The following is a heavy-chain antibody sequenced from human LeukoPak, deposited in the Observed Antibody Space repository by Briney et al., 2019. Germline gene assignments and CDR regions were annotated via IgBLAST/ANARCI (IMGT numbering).Heavy chain of an antibody. J-gene: IGHJ4*02. Sequence: PGGSLRLSCAASGFTFSSYWVHWVRQAPGKGLVWVSRITGDGSTTNYADSVKGRFTISRDNAKNTLYLQMNSPRAEDTAVYYCARNPYSFALDYWGQGTLVTVSS. CDR3: ARNPYSFALDY. CDR2: ITGDGSTT. D-gene: IGHD5-18*01. CDR1: GFTFSSYW. V-gene: IGHV3-74*01.